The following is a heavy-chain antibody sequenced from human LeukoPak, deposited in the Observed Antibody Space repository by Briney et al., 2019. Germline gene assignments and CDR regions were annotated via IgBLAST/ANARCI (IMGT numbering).Heavy chain of an antibody. D-gene: IGHD2-2*02. CDR1: GGSISSSNW. CDR2: IYHSGST. J-gene: IGHJ4*02. V-gene: IGHV4-4*02. Sequence: SETLSLTCAVSGGSISSSNWWSWVRQPPGKGLEWIGEIYHSGSTNYNPSLKSRVTISVDKSKNQFSLKPSSVTAADTAVYYCARGLHRYCSSTSCYILGHFDYWGQGTLVTVSS. CDR3: ARGLHRYCSSTSCYILGHFDY.